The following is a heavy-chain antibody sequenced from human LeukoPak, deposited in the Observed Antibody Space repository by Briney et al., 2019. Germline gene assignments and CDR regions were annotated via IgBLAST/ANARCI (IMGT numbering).Heavy chain of an antibody. Sequence: GGSLRLSCAASGFPFSIYAVRCVPQARGKGVEWVSDIGGSGGTTHYTDSVKGRFTISRDNSENTLYLQMNSLRAEDTAVYYCAKRAQGDSSGYYFDYWGQGTLVTVSS. J-gene: IGHJ4*02. CDR3: AKRAQGDSSGYYFDY. CDR1: GFPFSIYA. CDR2: IGGSGGTT. V-gene: IGHV3-23*01. D-gene: IGHD3-22*01.